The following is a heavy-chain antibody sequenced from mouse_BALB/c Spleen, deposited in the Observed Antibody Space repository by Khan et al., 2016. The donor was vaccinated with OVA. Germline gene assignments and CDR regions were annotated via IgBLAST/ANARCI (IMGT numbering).Heavy chain of an antibody. CDR3: ARGNWQSYYFDY. J-gene: IGHJ2*01. Sequence: EVQLVESGPELVKPGASVKMSCKASGYIFTNYVLHWVKQKPGQGLEWIGSINPYNGGTKYNEKFKGKATLASDKSSITAYMELSSLTSEDSAVYFCARGNWQSYYFDYWGQGTTLTLSS. CDR1: GYIFTNYV. V-gene: IGHV1S136*01. CDR2: INPYNGGT. D-gene: IGHD4-1*01.